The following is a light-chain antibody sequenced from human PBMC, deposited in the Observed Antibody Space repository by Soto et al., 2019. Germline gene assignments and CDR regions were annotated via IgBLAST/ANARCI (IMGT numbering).Light chain of an antibody. CDR2: GAS. CDR1: QSINSSY. J-gene: IGKJ2*01. CDR3: QQYGGSPPYT. Sequence: VLTQSPGTLSLSPGKRATISCRASQSINSSYLAWYQHKPGQAPRLLFYGASSRATGIPHRFSGSASGTDFTLTISRLEPEDCGVYYCQQYGGSPPYTFGQGTRLEIK. V-gene: IGKV3-20*01.